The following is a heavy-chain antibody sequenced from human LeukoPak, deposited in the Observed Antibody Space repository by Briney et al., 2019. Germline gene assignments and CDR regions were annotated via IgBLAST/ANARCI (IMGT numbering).Heavy chain of an antibody. Sequence: SETLSLTCTVSGGSISSYYWSWIRQPPGKGLEWIGYIYYSGSTNYNPSLKSRVTISVDTSKNQFSLKLSSVTAADTAVYYCARLDYDSSGYSSLDYWGQGTLVTISS. V-gene: IGHV4-59*08. J-gene: IGHJ4*02. CDR2: IYYSGST. CDR3: ARLDYDSSGYSSLDY. CDR1: GGSISSYY. D-gene: IGHD3-22*01.